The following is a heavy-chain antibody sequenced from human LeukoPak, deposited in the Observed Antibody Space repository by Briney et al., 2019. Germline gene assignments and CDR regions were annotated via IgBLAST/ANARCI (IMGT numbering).Heavy chain of an antibody. D-gene: IGHD3-9*01. CDR2: IYTSGST. Sequence: SETLSLTCTVSGGSISSYYWSWIRQPAGKGLEWIGRIYTSGSTNYNPSLKSRVTMSVDTSKNQFSLKLSSVTAADTAVYYCARAAPYYDILTGPEGYYMDVWGKGTTVTVSS. J-gene: IGHJ6*03. CDR3: ARAAPYYDILTGPEGYYMDV. CDR1: GGSISSYY. V-gene: IGHV4-4*07.